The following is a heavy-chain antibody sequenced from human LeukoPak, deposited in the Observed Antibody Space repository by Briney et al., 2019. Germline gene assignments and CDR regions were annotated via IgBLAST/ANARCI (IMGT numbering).Heavy chain of an antibody. CDR3: ARHLYDILTGYAYYFDY. J-gene: IGHJ4*02. Sequence: NPSETLSLTCTVSGGSISNTSYFWGWIRQPRGKGLEWVGSINYSGSTFNNPSLKSRVTISVDTSKNQFSLKLSSVTAADTAVYYCARHLYDILTGYAYYFDYWGQGTLVAVSS. CDR2: INYSGST. V-gene: IGHV4-39*01. D-gene: IGHD3-9*01. CDR1: GGSISNTSYF.